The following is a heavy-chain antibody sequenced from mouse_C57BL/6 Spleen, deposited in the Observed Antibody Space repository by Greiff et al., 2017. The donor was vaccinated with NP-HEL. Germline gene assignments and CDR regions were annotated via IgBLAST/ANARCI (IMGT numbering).Heavy chain of an antibody. CDR2: IYPGDGDT. J-gene: IGHJ3*01. CDR1: GYAFSSSW. D-gene: IGHD2-4*01. CDR3: ARSLYDYDGAY. V-gene: IGHV1-82*01. Sequence: VQLQQSGPELVKPGASVKISCKASGYAFSSSWMNWVKQRPGKGLEWIGRIYPGDGDTNYNGKFKGKATLTADKSSSTASLQLSSLTSEDSAVYFCARSLYDYDGAYWGQGTLVTVSA.